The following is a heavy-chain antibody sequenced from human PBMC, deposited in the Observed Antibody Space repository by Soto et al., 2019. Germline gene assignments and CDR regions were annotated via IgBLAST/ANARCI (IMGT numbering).Heavy chain of an antibody. CDR2: ITGSSTYI. Sequence: GGSLRLSCAASGFSFTSYTMNWVRQAPGKGLEWVSSITGSSTYIYYADSVRGRFTVSRDNARDSLFLQMNSLRAEDTAVYYCARDSLHTSPSDTLDVWGRGTLVTVSS. V-gene: IGHV3-21*01. J-gene: IGHJ3*01. CDR1: GFSFTSYT. CDR3: ARDSLHTSPSDTLDV.